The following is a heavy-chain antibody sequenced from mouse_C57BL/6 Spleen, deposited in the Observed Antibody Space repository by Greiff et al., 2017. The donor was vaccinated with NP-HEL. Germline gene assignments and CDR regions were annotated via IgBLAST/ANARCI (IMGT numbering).Heavy chain of an antibody. J-gene: IGHJ2*01. Sequence: QVQLQQSGAELVRPGASVTLSCKASGYTFTDYEMHWVKQTPVHGLEWIGAIDPETGGTAYNQKFKGKAILTADKSSSTAYMELRSLTSEDSAVYYCTRSIITTVGDDYWGQGTTLTVSS. CDR1: GYTFTDYE. CDR3: TRSIITTVGDDY. V-gene: IGHV1-15*01. CDR2: IDPETGGT. D-gene: IGHD1-1*01.